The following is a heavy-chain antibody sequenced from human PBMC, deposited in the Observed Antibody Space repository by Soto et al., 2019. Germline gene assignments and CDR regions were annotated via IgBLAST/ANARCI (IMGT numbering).Heavy chain of an antibody. Sequence: SGPTLVNPTQTLTLTCTFSGFSLRTSGVGVGWIRQPPGKALEWLALIYCDDDKRYSPSRKNRLTLTKDTSKNQVVLTMTNMDPVDTATYYCAHYEGLAPAFDYWGQGTLVTVSS. CDR2: IYCDDDK. J-gene: IGHJ4*02. V-gene: IGHV2-5*02. CDR1: GFSLRTSGVG. D-gene: IGHD3-9*01. CDR3: AHYEGLAPAFDY.